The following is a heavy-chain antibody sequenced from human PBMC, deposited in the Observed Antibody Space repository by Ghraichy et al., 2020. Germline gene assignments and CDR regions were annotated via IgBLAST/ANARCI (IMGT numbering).Heavy chain of an antibody. CDR1: GGSISSYY. J-gene: IGHJ5*02. CDR3: ARQGRIAAAGPNWFDP. CDR2: IYYSGST. Sequence: SETQPLTCTVSGGSISSYYWSWIRQPPGKGLEWIGYIYYSGSTNYNPSLKSRVTISVDTSKNQFSLKLSSVTAADTAVYYCARQGRIAAAGPNWFDPWGQGTLVTVSS. D-gene: IGHD6-13*01. V-gene: IGHV4-59*08.